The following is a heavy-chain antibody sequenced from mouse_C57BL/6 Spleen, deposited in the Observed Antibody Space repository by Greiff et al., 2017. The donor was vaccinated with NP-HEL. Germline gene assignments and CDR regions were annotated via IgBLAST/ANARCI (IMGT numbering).Heavy chain of an antibody. CDR3: ARQSHYYGSPFDY. CDR1: GYTFTSYW. J-gene: IGHJ2*01. D-gene: IGHD1-1*01. V-gene: IGHV1-52*01. Sequence: QVQLKQPGAELVRPGSSVKLSCKASGYTFTSYWMHWVKQRPIQGLEWIGNIDPSDSETHYNQKFKDKATLTVDKSSSTAYMQLSSLTSEDSAVYYCARQSHYYGSPFDYWGQGTTLTVSS. CDR2: IDPSDSET.